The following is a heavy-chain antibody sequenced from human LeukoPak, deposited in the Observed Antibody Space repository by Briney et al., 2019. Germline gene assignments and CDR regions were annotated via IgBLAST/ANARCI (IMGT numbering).Heavy chain of an antibody. CDR3: ARVPAAIPSSGYYYMDV. CDR2: INPDSGGT. Sequence: ASVKVSCKASGYTFTGYYIHWVRQAPGQGLEWMGWINPDSGGTNYAQKFQGRVTMTRDTSIRTAYMELRSLRSDDTAVYYCARVPAAIPSSGYYYMDVWGKGTTVTVSS. J-gene: IGHJ6*03. CDR1: GYTFTGYY. V-gene: IGHV1-2*02. D-gene: IGHD2-2*01.